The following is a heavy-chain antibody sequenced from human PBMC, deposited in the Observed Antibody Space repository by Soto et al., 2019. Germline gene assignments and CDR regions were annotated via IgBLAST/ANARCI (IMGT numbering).Heavy chain of an antibody. J-gene: IGHJ4*02. CDR3: TTSHYYDSSGYYQTLYDY. V-gene: IGHV3-15*07. CDR1: GFTFSNAW. D-gene: IGHD3-22*01. Sequence: EVQLVESGGGLVKPGGSLRLSCAASGFTFSNAWMNWVRQAPGKGLEWVGRIKSKTDGGTTDYAAPVKGRFTISRDDSKNTLYLQMNSLKTEDTAVYYCTTSHYYDSSGYYQTLYDYWGQGTLVTVSS. CDR2: IKSKTDGGTT.